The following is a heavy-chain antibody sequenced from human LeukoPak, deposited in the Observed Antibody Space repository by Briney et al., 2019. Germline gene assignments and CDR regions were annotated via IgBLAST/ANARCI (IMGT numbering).Heavy chain of an antibody. V-gene: IGHV5-51*01. D-gene: IGHD6-13*01. Sequence: GESLKISCKGAGYSFTSYWIGWVRQLPGKGLEWMGIISPGDCDTRYRPSFQGQVTISADTSISTAYLQWSSLKASDTAMYYCARIDTAAGTWIFDYWGQGTLVTVSS. CDR1: GYSFTSYW. CDR2: ISPGDCDT. J-gene: IGHJ4*02. CDR3: ARIDTAAGTWIFDY.